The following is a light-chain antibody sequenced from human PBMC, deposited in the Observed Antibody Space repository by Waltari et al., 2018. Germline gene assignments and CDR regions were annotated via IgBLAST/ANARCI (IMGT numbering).Light chain of an antibody. J-gene: IGLJ2*01. CDR3: SSYAGSEVVI. V-gene: IGLV2-8*01. CDR1: SSDVGGYNY. CDR2: EVS. Sequence: QSALTQPPSASGSPGQSVTVSCTGTSSDVGGYNYVSWYQQHPGKAPKLMLYEVSKRPSGGPERFSGSKSGNTAALTVSGLQAEDEADYYCSSYAGSEVVIFGGGTKLTVV.